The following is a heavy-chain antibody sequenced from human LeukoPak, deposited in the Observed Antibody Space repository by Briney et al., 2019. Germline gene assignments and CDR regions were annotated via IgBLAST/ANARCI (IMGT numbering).Heavy chain of an antibody. V-gene: IGHV3-53*01. CDR1: GFTVRSNY. CDR2: IYSGGST. Sequence: GGSLRLSCAASGFTVRSNYMSWVRQAPGKGLEWVSVIYSGGSTYYADSVKGRFTISRDNSKNTLYLQMNSLRAEDTAVYYCAILVGAIPFDYWGQGTLVTVSS. J-gene: IGHJ4*02. CDR3: AILVGAIPFDY. D-gene: IGHD1-26*01.